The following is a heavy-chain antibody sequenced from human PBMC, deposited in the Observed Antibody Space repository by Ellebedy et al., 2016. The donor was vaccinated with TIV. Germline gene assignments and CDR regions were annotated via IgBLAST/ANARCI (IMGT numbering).Heavy chain of an antibody. Sequence: SETLSLXXTVSGGSISSGGYYWSWIRQHPGKGLEWIGEINHSGSTNYNPSLKSRVTISVDTSKNQFSLKLNSVTAADTAVYYCARRGAQQLYYWGQGTLVTVSS. CDR3: ARRGAQQLYY. V-gene: IGHV4-39*07. D-gene: IGHD6-13*01. J-gene: IGHJ4*02. CDR1: GGSISSGGYY. CDR2: INHSGST.